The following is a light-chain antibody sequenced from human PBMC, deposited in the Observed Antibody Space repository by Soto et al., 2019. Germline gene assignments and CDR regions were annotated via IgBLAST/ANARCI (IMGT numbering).Light chain of an antibody. CDR2: GAS. CDR3: QQSSGGPPFT. J-gene: IGKJ3*01. CDR1: QSINIF. V-gene: IGKV1-39*01. Sequence: DIQMTQSPSSLSASVGDRVTIACRASQSINIFLNWYQQKPGKAPKLLIYGASSLQSGVPSRFSAAGSGTDFNLSITRLQPEDLGTYYCQQSSGGPPFTFAPGTTVDIK.